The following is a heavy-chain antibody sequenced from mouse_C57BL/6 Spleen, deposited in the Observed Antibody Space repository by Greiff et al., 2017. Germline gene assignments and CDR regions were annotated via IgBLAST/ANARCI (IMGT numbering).Heavy chain of an antibody. Sequence: QVQLKESGAELVRPGASVTLSCKASGYTFTDYEMHWVKQTPVHGLEWIGAIDPETGGTAYNQKFKGKAILTADKSSSTAYMELRSLTSEDSAVYYCTRGRYSNYWYFDVWGTGTTVTVSS. CDR3: TRGRYSNYWYFDV. V-gene: IGHV1-15*01. CDR2: IDPETGGT. J-gene: IGHJ1*03. CDR1: GYTFTDYE. D-gene: IGHD2-5*01.